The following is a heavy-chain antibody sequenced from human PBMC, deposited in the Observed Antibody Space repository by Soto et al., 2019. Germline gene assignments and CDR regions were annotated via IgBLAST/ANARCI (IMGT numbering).Heavy chain of an antibody. J-gene: IGHJ1*01. V-gene: IGHV4-61*01. CDR1: GGSVTSGSHQ. CDR2: IYYTGST. Sequence: SETLSLTCTVSGGSVTSGSHQLSWIRQPPVKGLEWIGYIYYTGSTNYNPSLKIRVTISVDTSKNQSSLKLSSVTAADTAVYYCARDGGYCSVGKCYFHYWGQGTLVTVSS. D-gene: IGHD2-15*01. CDR3: ARDGGYCSVGKCYFHY.